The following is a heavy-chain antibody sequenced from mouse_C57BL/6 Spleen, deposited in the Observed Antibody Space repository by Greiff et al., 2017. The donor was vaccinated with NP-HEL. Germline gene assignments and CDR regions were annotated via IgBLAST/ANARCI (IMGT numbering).Heavy chain of an antibody. D-gene: IGHD2-5*01. CDR3: ARGGPYYSKGFDY. CDR1: GYTFTSYW. CDR2: INPSNGGT. V-gene: IGHV1-53*01. J-gene: IGHJ2*01. Sequence: VQLKQPGTELVKPGASVKLSCKASGYTFTSYWMHWVKQRPGQGLEWIGNINPSNGGTNYNEKFKSKATLTVDKSSSTAYMQLSSLTSEDSAVYYCARGGPYYSKGFDYWGKGTTLTVSS.